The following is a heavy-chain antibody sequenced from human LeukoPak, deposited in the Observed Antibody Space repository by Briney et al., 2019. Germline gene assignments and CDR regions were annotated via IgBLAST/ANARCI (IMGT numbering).Heavy chain of an antibody. CDR2: ISSSSSTI. J-gene: IGHJ6*03. CDR1: GFTFSSYS. Sequence: GGALRLSCAASGFTFSSYSMNWGREAPGRGRGRGSYISSSSSTIYYADSVKGRFTISRDNAKNSLYLQMNSLRAEDTAVYYCARGYYDSSGYYEDLYYYYYMDVWGKGTTVTVSS. V-gene: IGHV3-48*04. D-gene: IGHD3-22*01. CDR3: ARGYYDSSGYYEDLYYYYYMDV.